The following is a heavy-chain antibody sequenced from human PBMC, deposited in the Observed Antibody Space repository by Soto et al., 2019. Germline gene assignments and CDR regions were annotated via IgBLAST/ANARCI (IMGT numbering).Heavy chain of an antibody. CDR3: VQAPHNSICTPLDY. V-gene: IGHV3-64D*08. Sequence: EVQLVESGGGLVQPGESLRLSCSASGLTFSSYAGHWVRQAPGKGLEYVSGISSDGAGAYYADSVEGRFTISRDNAKNTLYLQMTGLRDVDTAVYYCVQAPHNSICTPLDYWGQGILVTVSS. J-gene: IGHJ4*02. CDR2: ISSDGAGA. D-gene: IGHD1-20*01. CDR1: GLTFSSYA.